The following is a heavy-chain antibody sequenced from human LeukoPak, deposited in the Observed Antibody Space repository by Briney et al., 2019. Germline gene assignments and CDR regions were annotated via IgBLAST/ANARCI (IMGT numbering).Heavy chain of an antibody. CDR1: GFTFSSYS. Sequence: GGSLRLSCAASGFTFSSYSMNWVRQAPGKGLEWVSYISSSSSTIYYADSVKGRFTISRDNAKNSLYLQMNSLRAADTAVYYCAKGADPLRTKYYYGMDVWGQGTTVTVSS. D-gene: IGHD1-14*01. V-gene: IGHV3-48*01. CDR2: ISSSSSTI. CDR3: AKGADPLRTKYYYGMDV. J-gene: IGHJ6*02.